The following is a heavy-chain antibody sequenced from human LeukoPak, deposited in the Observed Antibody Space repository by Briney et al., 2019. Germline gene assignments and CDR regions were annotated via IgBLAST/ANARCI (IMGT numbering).Heavy chain of an antibody. CDR2: IYHSGST. CDR3: AREEPSYSGSYYDY. CDR1: GYSISSGYY. J-gene: IGHJ4*02. Sequence: PSETLSLTCTVSGYSISSGYYWGWIRQPPGKGLEWIGSIYHSGSTYNNPSLKSRVTISVDTSKNQFSLKLSSVIAADTAVYYCAREEPSYSGSYYDYWGQGTLVTVSS. V-gene: IGHV4-38-2*02. D-gene: IGHD1-26*01.